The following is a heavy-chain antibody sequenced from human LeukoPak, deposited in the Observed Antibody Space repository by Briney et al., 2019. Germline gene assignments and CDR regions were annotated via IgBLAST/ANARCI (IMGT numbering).Heavy chain of an antibody. D-gene: IGHD3-3*01. Sequence: PGGSLRLSCAASGFTLSCYSMNWVRQAPGKGLEWVSSISSSSSYIYYADSVKGRFTISRDNAKNSLYLQMNSLRAEDTAVYYCASDSRVDFWSGYLFDYWGQGTLVNVSS. CDR1: GFTLSCYS. CDR3: ASDSRVDFWSGYLFDY. J-gene: IGHJ4*02. V-gene: IGHV3-21*01. CDR2: ISSSSSYI.